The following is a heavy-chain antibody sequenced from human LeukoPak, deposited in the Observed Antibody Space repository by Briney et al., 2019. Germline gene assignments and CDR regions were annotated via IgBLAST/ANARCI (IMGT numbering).Heavy chain of an antibody. J-gene: IGHJ4*02. Sequence: PGGSLRLSCAASGFSFSDNYMSWVRQAPGTGLEWVSVIYSSGSTYYTDSVKGRVTISRNISKNTQFLQIKSLRPEARAVYYCARDIRNPLGYWGQGTLVIVSS. D-gene: IGHD3-16*01. CDR2: IYSSGST. V-gene: IGHV3-66*01. CDR1: GFSFSDNY. CDR3: ARDIRNPLGY.